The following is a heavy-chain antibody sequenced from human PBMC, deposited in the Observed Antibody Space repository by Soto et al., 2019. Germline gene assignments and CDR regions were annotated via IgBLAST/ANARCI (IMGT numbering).Heavy chain of an antibody. CDR3: AREGGSSSSGFQVGY. Sequence: ASVKVSCKASGYTFTGYYMHWVRQAPGQGLEWMGWINPNSGSTNYAQKFQGRVTMTRDTSISTAYMELSRLRSDDTAVYYCAREGGSSSSGFQVGYWGQGTLVTVSS. D-gene: IGHD6-6*01. J-gene: IGHJ4*02. CDR2: INPNSGST. CDR1: GYTFTGYY. V-gene: IGHV1-2*02.